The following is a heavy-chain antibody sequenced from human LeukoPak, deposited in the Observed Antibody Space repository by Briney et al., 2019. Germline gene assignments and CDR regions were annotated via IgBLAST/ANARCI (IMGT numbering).Heavy chain of an antibody. CDR1: GFTFSSYA. D-gene: IGHD3-3*01. V-gene: IGHV3-23*01. Sequence: QPGGSPRLSCAASGFTFSSYATSWVRQAPGKGLEWVSSIGGSGYFTYYADSVEGRFTISRDKSKNRLYLQMNSLRAEDTAVYYCAKDKEGTILQPSYYFEYWGQGSLVTVSS. CDR2: IGGSGYFT. J-gene: IGHJ4*02. CDR3: AKDKEGTILQPSYYFEY.